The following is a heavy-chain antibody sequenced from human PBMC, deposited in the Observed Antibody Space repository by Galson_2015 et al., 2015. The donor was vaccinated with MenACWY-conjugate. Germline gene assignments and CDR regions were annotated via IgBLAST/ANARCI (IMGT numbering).Heavy chain of an antibody. CDR2: ILDDGGKK. J-gene: IGHJ3*02. Sequence: SLRLSCAASGFTFSSFGMHWVRQAPGKRPEWVAGILDDGGKKFYADSLKGRFTISRDNSKNTLYLQVDSLRPEDTALYYCAKEPFGSGPFDIRGRGTMVTVSS. D-gene: IGHD3-10*01. CDR1: GFTFSSFG. CDR3: AKEPFGSGPFDI. V-gene: IGHV3-30*18.